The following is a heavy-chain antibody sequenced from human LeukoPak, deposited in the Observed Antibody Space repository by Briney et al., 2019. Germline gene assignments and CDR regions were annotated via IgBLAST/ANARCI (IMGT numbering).Heavy chain of an antibody. J-gene: IGHJ3*02. Sequence: ASVKVSCKASGYTFTGYYMHWVRQAPGQGLEWMGWINPNSGGTNYAQKFQGRVTMTRDTSISTAYMELSRLRSDDTAVYYCARASPTEGAFDIWGQGTMVTVSS. CDR3: ARASPTEGAFDI. V-gene: IGHV1-2*02. CDR2: INPNSGGT. CDR1: GYTFTGYY.